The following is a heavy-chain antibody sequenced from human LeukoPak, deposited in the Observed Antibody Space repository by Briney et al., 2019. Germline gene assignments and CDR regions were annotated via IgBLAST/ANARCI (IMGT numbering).Heavy chain of an antibody. CDR1: GGTFSSYA. Sequence: SVKVSCKASGGTFSSYAVSWVRQAPGQGLEWMGGIIPIFGTANYAQKFQGRVTITADESTSTAYMELSSLRSEDTAVYYCAWGRFLEWLPDYWGQGTLVTVSS. CDR3: AWGRFLEWLPDY. J-gene: IGHJ4*02. CDR2: IIPIFGTA. D-gene: IGHD3-3*01. V-gene: IGHV1-69*01.